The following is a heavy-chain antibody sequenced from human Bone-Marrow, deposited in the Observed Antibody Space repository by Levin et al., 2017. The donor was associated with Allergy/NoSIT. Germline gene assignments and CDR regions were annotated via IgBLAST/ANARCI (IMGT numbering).Heavy chain of an antibody. Sequence: SCGVSGESISSGGYSWSCIRQPPGQGLEWIAYIYQSGTTYYNPSLKSRVTMSLDMSKNQFSLKLSSVTAADTAVYYCARVIASGIDTWGQGTLVTVSS. CDR2: IYQSGTT. J-gene: IGHJ5*02. V-gene: IGHV4-30-2*01. CDR1: GESISSGGYS. D-gene: IGHD3-10*01. CDR3: ARVIASGIDT.